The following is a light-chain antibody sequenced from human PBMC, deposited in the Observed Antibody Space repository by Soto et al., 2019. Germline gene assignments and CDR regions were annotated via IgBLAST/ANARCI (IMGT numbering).Light chain of an antibody. CDR1: QGISSW. J-gene: IGKJ5*01. CDR2: GAS. Sequence: DIQMTQSPSSLSASVGDRVIITCLASQGISSWLAWYQQKSGKAPKSLISGASTLQSGVPSRFSGSGSGTEFTLTISSLQPEDFATYYCQQYHSYPPTFGQGTRLEIK. CDR3: QQYHSYPPT. V-gene: IGKV1D-16*01.